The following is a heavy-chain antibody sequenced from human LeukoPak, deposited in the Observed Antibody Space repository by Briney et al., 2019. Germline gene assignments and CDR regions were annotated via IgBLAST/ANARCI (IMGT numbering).Heavy chain of an antibody. D-gene: IGHD6-19*01. CDR1: GFTFSSYA. CDR3: ARRGAVAVEAPFY. J-gene: IGHJ4*02. V-gene: IGHV3-30-3*01. Sequence: GGSLRLSCAASGFTFSSYAMHWVRQAPGKGLEWVAVISYDGSDKYYADSVKGRFTISRDNSKNTLYLQMNSLRAEDTAVYYCARRGAVAVEAPFYWGQGNLVTVSS. CDR2: ISYDGSDK.